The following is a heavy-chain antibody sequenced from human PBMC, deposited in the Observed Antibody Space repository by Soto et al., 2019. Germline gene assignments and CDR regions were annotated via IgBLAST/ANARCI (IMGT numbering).Heavy chain of an antibody. J-gene: IGHJ4*02. V-gene: IGHV4-34*01. CDR2: INHSGST. D-gene: IGHD6-13*01. Sequence: SETLSLTCAVYGGSFSGYYWSWIRQPPGKGLEWIGEINHSGSTNYNPSLKSRVTISVDTSKNQFSLKLSSVTAADTAVYYCARADSSRFDDYWGQGTLVTVSS. CDR1: GGSFSGYY. CDR3: ARADSSRFDDY.